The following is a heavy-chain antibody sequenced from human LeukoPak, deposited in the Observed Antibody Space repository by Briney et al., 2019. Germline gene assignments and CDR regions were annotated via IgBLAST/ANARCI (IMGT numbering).Heavy chain of an antibody. CDR2: NNSGGGDT. CDR1: GFIFSAFG. Sequence: PGGSLRLSCAASGFIFSAFGMTWVRQPPGKGLEWVSANNSGGGDTYYADSVKGRFTISRDNSENTLFLQMDSLRAEDTAVYFCASSMGFWNAEFTSITDWGQGTQVTVSS. V-gene: IGHV3-23*01. CDR3: ASSMGFWNAEFTSITD. J-gene: IGHJ4*02. D-gene: IGHD1-1*01.